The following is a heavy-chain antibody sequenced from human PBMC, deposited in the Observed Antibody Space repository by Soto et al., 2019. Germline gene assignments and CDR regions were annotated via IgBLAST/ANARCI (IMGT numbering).Heavy chain of an antibody. CDR1: GGSISSGGYY. CDR3: ASYSRSGTSAFDI. D-gene: IGHD6-13*01. V-gene: IGHV4-31*03. J-gene: IGHJ3*02. CDR2: IYYSGST. Sequence: TSETLSLTCTVSGGSISSGGYYWSWIRQHPGKGLEWIGYIYYSGSTYYNPSLKSRVTISVDTSKNQFSLKLSSVTAADTAVYYCASYSRSGTSAFDIWGQGTMVTVSS.